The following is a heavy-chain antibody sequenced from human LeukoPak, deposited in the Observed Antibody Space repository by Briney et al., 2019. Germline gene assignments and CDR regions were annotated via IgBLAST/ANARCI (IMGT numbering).Heavy chain of an antibody. J-gene: IGHJ5*02. Sequence: GGSLRLSCAASGFTFSSYWMSWVRQAPGKGLEWVANIKQDGSEKYYVDSVKGRFTISRDNAKNSLYLQMNSLRAEDTAVYYCARASSSGGPNWFDPWGQGTLVTVSS. D-gene: IGHD6-13*01. CDR3: ARASSSGGPNWFDP. CDR2: IKQDGSEK. CDR1: GFTFSSYW. V-gene: IGHV3-7*01.